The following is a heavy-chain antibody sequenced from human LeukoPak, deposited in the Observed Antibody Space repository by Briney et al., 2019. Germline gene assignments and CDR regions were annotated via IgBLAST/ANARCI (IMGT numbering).Heavy chain of an antibody. CDR2: ISYDGGIK. CDR3: ARGGKRAVAGTRSPQYFQH. Sequence: GGSLRLSCAASGFDFDDFAMHWVRQAPGKGLEWVAVISYDGGIKYYADSVKGRFTISRDNSKNTLYVQMNSLRAEDTAVYYCARGGKRAVAGTRSPQYFQHWGQGTLVTVSS. V-gene: IGHV3-30*03. D-gene: IGHD6-19*01. CDR1: GFDFDDFA. J-gene: IGHJ1*01.